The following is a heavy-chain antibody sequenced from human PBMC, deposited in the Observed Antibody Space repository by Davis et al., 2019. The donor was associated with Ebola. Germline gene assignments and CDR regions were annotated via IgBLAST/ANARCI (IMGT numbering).Heavy chain of an antibody. D-gene: IGHD4-11*01. CDR2: IYPGDSDT. J-gene: IGHJ4*02. CDR1: GYSFTSYW. V-gene: IGHV5-51*01. Sequence: GESLKISCKGSGYSFTSYWIAWVRQMPGKGLEWMGMIYPGDSDTRYSPSFQGPVTISVDQSISTAYLQWDSLKASDTAMYYCTRSISYRVSNSDYWGQGTLVTVSS. CDR3: TRSISYRVSNSDY.